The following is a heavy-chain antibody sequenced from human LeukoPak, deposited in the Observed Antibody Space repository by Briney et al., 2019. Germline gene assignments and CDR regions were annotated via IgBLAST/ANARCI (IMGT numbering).Heavy chain of an antibody. CDR1: GFTFSNYA. D-gene: IGHD3-9*01. V-gene: IGHV3-23*01. CDR2: ITGSGGNT. Sequence: PGASLRLSCAASGFTFSNYAMSWVRQAPGKGLEWVSAITGSGGNTYYADSVKGRFTISRDNSKNTVFLQMNSLRAEDTAVYYCAKWGDYDVLTGYYVSEYWGQGTLVTVSS. CDR3: AKWGDYDVLTGYYVSEY. J-gene: IGHJ4*02.